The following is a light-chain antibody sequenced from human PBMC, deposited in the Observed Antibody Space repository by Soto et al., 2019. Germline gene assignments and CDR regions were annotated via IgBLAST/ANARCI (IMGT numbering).Light chain of an antibody. Sequence: QSVLTQPPSVSGAPGQRVTISCTGSSSNIGAGYDVHWYQQLPGTAPKPLIYGNSNRPSGVPDRFSGSKSGTSASLAITGLEAEDEADYYCQSYDCSLGGSVFGGGTKLTVL. V-gene: IGLV1-40*01. J-gene: IGLJ3*02. CDR2: GNS. CDR1: SSNIGAGYD. CDR3: QSYDCSLGGSV.